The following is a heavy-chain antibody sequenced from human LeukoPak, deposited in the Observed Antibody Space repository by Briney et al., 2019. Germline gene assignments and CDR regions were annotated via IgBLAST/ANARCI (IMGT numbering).Heavy chain of an antibody. CDR3: ARDLDGGNSLFDY. D-gene: IGHD4-23*01. Sequence: SQTLSLTCAISGDSVSSDSAAWNWIRQPPSRGLEWLGRTYYRSKWYNDYAVSVKSRITIKSDTSKNQFSLQLESVTPEDTAVYYCARDLDGGNSLFDYWGQGTLVTVSS. CDR1: GDSVSSDSAA. J-gene: IGHJ4*02. CDR2: TYYRSKWYN. V-gene: IGHV6-1*01.